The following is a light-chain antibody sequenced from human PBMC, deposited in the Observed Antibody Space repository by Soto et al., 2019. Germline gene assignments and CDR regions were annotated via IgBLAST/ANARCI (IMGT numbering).Light chain of an antibody. J-gene: IGLJ1*01. CDR1: SSDVGSYHL. CDR3: CSYAGSSTQV. V-gene: IGLV2-23*02. CDR2: EVS. Sequence: QSALTQPASVSGSPGQSITISCTGTSSDVGSYHLVSWYQQHPGKAPKLMIYEVSKRPSGVSNRFSGSKSGNTASLTISGLQAEDEADYYCCSYAGSSTQVFGTGTKLTVL.